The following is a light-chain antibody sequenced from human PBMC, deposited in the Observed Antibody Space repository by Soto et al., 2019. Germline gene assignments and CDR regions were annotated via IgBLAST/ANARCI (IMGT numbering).Light chain of an antibody. CDR3: LAWDDSLNGNL. CDR1: SSNIESNT. J-gene: IGLJ1*01. V-gene: IGLV1-44*01. CDR2: TND. Sequence: QSVLTQPPSASGTPGQRVTISCSGSSSNIESNTVYWYQQLPGMAPRLLIHTNDRRPSGVPDRFSGSKSGTSASLAISGLQSEDEADYYCLAWDDSLNGNLFGTGTKLTVL.